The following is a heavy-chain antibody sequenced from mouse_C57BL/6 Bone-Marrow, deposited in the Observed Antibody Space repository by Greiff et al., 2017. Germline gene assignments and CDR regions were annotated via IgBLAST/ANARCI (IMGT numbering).Heavy chain of an antibody. CDR3: ASRLYYYAMDY. J-gene: IGHJ4*01. Sequence: VQLQQSGPELVKPGASVKISCKASGYAFSSSWMNWVKQRPGKGLEWIGRIYPGDGDTNYNGKFKGKATLTADKSSSTAYMQLSSLTSEDSAVYFCASRLYYYAMDYWGQETSVTVSS. CDR1: GYAFSSSW. CDR2: IYPGDGDT. V-gene: IGHV1-82*01.